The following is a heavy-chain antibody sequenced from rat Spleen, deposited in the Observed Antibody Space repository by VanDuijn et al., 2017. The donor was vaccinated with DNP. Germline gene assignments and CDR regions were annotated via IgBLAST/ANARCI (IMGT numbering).Heavy chain of an antibody. V-gene: IGHV2-72*01. CDR2: MWAAETT. CDR3: ARQKNWYFDF. Sequence: QVQLEESGPGLMQPSETLSLTCTVSGFSLTSHGVGWVRQPLGKGLVWMGTMWAAETTHYNSAVQSRLSISRDTSKRQVFLKMNSLQPEDTGTYYCARQKNWYFDFWGPGTMVTMSS. CDR1: GFSLTSHG. J-gene: IGHJ1*01.